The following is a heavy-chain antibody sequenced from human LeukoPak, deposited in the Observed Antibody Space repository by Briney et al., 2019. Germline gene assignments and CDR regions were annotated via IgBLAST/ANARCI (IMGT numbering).Heavy chain of an antibody. Sequence: TGGSLRLSCAASGFTFSSYSMNWVRQAPGKGLEWVSSISSSSSYIYYADSVKGRFTISRDNAKNSLYLQMNSLRAEDTAVYYCARDGGYCSSTSCFYYYYYMDVWGKGTTVTVSS. CDR3: ARDGGYCSSTSCFYYYYYMDV. J-gene: IGHJ6*03. D-gene: IGHD2-2*03. CDR2: ISSSSSYI. V-gene: IGHV3-21*01. CDR1: GFTFSSYS.